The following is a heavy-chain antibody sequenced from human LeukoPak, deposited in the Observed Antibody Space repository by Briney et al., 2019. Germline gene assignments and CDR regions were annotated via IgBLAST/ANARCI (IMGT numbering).Heavy chain of an antibody. V-gene: IGHV4-59*01. D-gene: IGHD5-24*01. J-gene: IGHJ4*02. CDR2: IYYSGST. Sequence: SETLSLTCTVSGGSISSYYWSWIRQPPGKGLEWIGYIYYSGSTNYNPSLKSRVTISVDTSKNQFSLKLSSVTAADAAVYYCARASAQREIGYWSQGTLVTVSS. CDR3: ARASAQREIGY. CDR1: GGSISSYY.